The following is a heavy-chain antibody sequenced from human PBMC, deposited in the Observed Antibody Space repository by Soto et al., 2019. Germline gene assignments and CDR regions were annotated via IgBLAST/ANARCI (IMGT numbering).Heavy chain of an antibody. D-gene: IGHD1-1*01. CDR1: GDSVSSNSAG. J-gene: IGHJ6*03. V-gene: IGHV6-1*01. CDR2: TYYRSKWYF. Sequence: PSQTLSLTCAISGDSVSSNSAGWNWIRQTPSRVLEWLGRTYYRSKWYFNYAVSVESRITINPDTSKNQFSLQLSSVTPDDTAVYYCARGSWDDVSGHYYMDVWGKGTTVTVYS. CDR3: ARGSWDDVSGHYYMDV.